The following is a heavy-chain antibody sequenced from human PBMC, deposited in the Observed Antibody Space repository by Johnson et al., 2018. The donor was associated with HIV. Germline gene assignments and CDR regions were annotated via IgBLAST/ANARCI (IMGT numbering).Heavy chain of an antibody. Sequence: QVQLVESGGGVVQPGRSLRLSCAASEFTFSNYAIHWVRQAPGKGLEWVAVISYDGSNKYYADSVKGRFTISRDNSKNTLYLQMNSLRAEDTAVYYCAKDLFYGSGSWGAFDIWGQGTMVTVSS. V-gene: IGHV3-30*04. D-gene: IGHD3-10*01. CDR3: AKDLFYGSGSWGAFDI. CDR2: ISYDGSNK. J-gene: IGHJ3*02. CDR1: EFTFSNYA.